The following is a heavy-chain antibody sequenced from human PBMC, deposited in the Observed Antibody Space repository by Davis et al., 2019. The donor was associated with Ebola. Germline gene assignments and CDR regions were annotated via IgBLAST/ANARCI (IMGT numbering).Heavy chain of an antibody. CDR1: GFTFSKYW. Sequence: GESLKISCAASGFTFSKYWMHWVRQAPGKGLEWVSRIKTNGTTTSYADSVKGRFTISRDNAKYTLFLQMNSLRAEDTAVYYCARDGENYSDLDYWGPGTLVTVSS. D-gene: IGHD3-10*01. CDR3: ARDGENYSDLDY. CDR2: IKTNGTTT. J-gene: IGHJ4*02. V-gene: IGHV3-74*01.